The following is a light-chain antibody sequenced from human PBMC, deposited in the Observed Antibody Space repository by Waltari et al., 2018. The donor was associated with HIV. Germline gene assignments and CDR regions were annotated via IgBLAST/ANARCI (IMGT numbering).Light chain of an antibody. CDR2: KDS. J-gene: IGLJ2*01. Sequence: SYELTQPPSVSVSPGQTARITCSGDALPKQYAYWYQQKPGQAPVVVIYKDSGRPSGIPECLSGSSSRTTVTLTISGVQTEDEADYYWQSVDRSRVVFGGGTKLTVL. CDR1: ALPKQY. CDR3: QSVDRSRVV. V-gene: IGLV3-25*03.